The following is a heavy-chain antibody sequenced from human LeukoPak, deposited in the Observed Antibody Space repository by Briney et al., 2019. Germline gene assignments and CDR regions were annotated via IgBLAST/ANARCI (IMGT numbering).Heavy chain of an antibody. Sequence: GGSLRLSCAASGFTFSSYGMHWVRQAPGKGLEWVAVISYDGSNKYYADSVKGRFTISRDNSKNTLYLQMNSLRAEDTAVYYCAKARVKTYYYYYYMDVWGKGTTVTVSS. V-gene: IGHV3-30*18. J-gene: IGHJ6*03. CDR2: ISYDGSNK. D-gene: IGHD4-11*01. CDR1: GFTFSSYG. CDR3: AKARVKTYYYYYYMDV.